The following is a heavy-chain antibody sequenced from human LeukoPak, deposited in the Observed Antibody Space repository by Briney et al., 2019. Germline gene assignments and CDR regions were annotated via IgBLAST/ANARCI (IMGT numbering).Heavy chain of an antibody. CDR1: GFTFSSYS. V-gene: IGHV3-21*01. J-gene: IGHJ6*02. Sequence: GGSLRLSCAASGFTFSSYSMNWVRQAPGKGLEWVSSISSSSSYIYYADSVKGRFTISRDNAKNSLYLQMNSLRAEDTAVYYCARALQNSNYYYGMDVWGQGTTVTVSS. CDR3: ARALQNSNYYYGMDV. CDR2: ISSSSSYI. D-gene: IGHD4-23*01.